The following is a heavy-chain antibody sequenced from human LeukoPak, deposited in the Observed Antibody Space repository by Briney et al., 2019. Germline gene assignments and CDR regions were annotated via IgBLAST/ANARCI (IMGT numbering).Heavy chain of an antibody. CDR1: GGSISSSNW. CDR3: ARDLRTVTRILDYYYGMDV. CDR2: IHHSGST. V-gene: IGHV4-4*02. Sequence: SGTLSITCDVSGGSISSSNWWGWVRQPPGKGLEWIGEIHHSGSTNYNPSLKSRVTISVDKSKNQFSLKLSSVTAADTAVYYCARDLRTVTRILDYYYGMDVWGQGTTVTVSS. D-gene: IGHD4-11*01. J-gene: IGHJ6*02.